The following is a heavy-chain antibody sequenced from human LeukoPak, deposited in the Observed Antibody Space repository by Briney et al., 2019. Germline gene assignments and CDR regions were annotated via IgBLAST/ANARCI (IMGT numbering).Heavy chain of an antibody. CDR2: IYPGDSDT. J-gene: IGHJ4*02. CDR1: GYSFTSYW. V-gene: IGHV5-51*03. Sequence: GESLKISCKGSGYSFTSYWIGWVRHMPGKGLEWMGIIYPGDSDTRYSPSFQGQVTISADKSISTAYLQWSSLKASDTAMYYCARPHSTIFGVVGGFDYWGQGTLVTVSS. CDR3: ARPHSTIFGVVGGFDY. D-gene: IGHD3-3*01.